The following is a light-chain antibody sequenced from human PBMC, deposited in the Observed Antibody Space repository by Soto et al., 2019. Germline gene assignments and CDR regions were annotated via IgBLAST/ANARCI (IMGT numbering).Light chain of an antibody. J-gene: IGKJ4*01. CDR1: QSVSSY. CDR2: DAS. Sequence: EIVLTQSPATLSLSPGERATLSCRASQSVSSYLAWYQQKPGQAPRLLIYDASNRATGIPARFSGSGSGTDFTLTISSLELEDFAVYYCQQRSNWPRRTFGGGTKVEIK. V-gene: IGKV3-11*01. CDR3: QQRSNWPRRT.